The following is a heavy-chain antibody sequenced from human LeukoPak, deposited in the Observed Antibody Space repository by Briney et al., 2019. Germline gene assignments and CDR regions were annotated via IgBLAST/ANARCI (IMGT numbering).Heavy chain of an antibody. CDR2: IRGSGDTT. J-gene: IGHJ4*02. D-gene: IGHD2-15*01. CDR3: AKDLGVVAATTDY. Sequence: GGSLRLSCAASGVTLRNYGLSWVRHTPGKGLEWVSAIRGSGDTTFYADSVKGRFTISRDNSKNTLYLQMNSLRAEDTAVYYCAKDLGVVAATTDYWGQGTLVTVSS. CDR1: GVTLRNYG. V-gene: IGHV3-23*01.